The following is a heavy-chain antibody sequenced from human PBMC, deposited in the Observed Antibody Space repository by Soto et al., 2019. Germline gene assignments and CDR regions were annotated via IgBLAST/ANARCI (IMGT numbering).Heavy chain of an antibody. J-gene: IGHJ4*02. D-gene: IGHD6-25*01. CDR1: GFTFSNYA. CDR3: AKLPNYGSEDFDC. CDR2: IVGSGATT. V-gene: IGHV3-23*01. Sequence: EVRLLESGGALVQPGGSLGLSCAASGFTFSNYAMSWVRQAPGKGLEWVSVIVGSGATTYYADSVKGRFTISRDNSKNTLYMQMNSLRVEDTAVYHCAKLPNYGSEDFDCWGQGTLVTVSS.